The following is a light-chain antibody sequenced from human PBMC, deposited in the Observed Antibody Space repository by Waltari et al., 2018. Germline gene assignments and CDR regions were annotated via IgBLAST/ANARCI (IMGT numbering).Light chain of an antibody. CDR2: AAS. CDR1: QGLSNS. Sequence: IQMTQSPSSLSASVGDRVTITCRASQGLSNSSAWYQQKPWKVPQLLIYAASTLQSGVPSRFSGSGSGTDFTLTISSLQPEDVATYYCQKYDSAPRTFGQGTKVEIK. J-gene: IGKJ1*01. V-gene: IGKV1-27*01. CDR3: QKYDSAPRT.